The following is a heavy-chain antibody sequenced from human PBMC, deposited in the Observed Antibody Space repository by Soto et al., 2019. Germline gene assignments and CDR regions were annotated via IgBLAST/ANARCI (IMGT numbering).Heavy chain of an antibody. V-gene: IGHV4-59*01. D-gene: IGHD4-17*01. CDR3: ARDVDYRFDS. CDR2: IYYSGST. Sequence: SETLSLTCTVSGGSISSYYWSWIRQPPGKGLEWIGCIYYSGSTNYNPSLKSRVTISVDTSKNQFSLKLRSDDTAVYFCARDVDYRFDSWGQGTLVTVSS. J-gene: IGHJ4*02. CDR1: GGSISSYY.